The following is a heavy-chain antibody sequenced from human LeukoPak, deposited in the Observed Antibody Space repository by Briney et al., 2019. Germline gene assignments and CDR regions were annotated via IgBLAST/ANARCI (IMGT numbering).Heavy chain of an antibody. J-gene: IGHJ4*02. CDR3: ARHDNDYGDYGSPDY. CDR2: IYPGDSDT. CDR1: GYSFTSYW. D-gene: IGHD4-17*01. V-gene: IGHV5-51*01. Sequence: GESLKISCKGSGYSFTSYWIGWVRQMPGKGLEWMGIIYPGDSDTRYSPSFQGQVTISADKSISTAYLQWSSLKASDTAMYYRARHDNDYGDYGSPDYWGQGTLVTVSS.